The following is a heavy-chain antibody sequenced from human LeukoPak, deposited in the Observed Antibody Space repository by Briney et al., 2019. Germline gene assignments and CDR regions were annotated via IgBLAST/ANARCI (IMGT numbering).Heavy chain of an antibody. J-gene: IGHJ6*03. Sequence: SETLSLTCAVYGGSLSGFYWSWIRQSPGKGLEWIGEINQSGSTNYNPSLKSRVTISVDTSKNQFSLKLISVTAADTAIYYCARLYGDHIPGVSYNYHYMDVWGKGTTVTVSS. CDR1: GGSLSGFY. D-gene: IGHD4-17*01. CDR3: ARLYGDHIPGVSYNYHYMDV. CDR2: INQSGST. V-gene: IGHV4-34*01.